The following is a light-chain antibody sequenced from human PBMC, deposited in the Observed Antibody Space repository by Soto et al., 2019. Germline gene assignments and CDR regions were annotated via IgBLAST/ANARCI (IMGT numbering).Light chain of an antibody. Sequence: QSVLTQPPSASETPGQGVTISCSGSNSNIGSNTVNWYQQVPGTAPKLLIYSDNQRPSGVPDRFSGSKSGTSASLAISGLRSEDEADYYCTAWDESLNGVVFGGGTKLTVL. CDR2: SDN. V-gene: IGLV1-44*01. CDR1: NSNIGSNT. J-gene: IGLJ2*01. CDR3: TAWDESLNGVV.